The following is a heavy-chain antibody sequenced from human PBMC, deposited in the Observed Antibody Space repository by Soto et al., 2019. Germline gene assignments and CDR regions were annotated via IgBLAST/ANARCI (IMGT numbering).Heavy chain of an antibody. CDR2: ISGSGGST. V-gene: IGHV3-23*01. D-gene: IGHD3-10*01. CDR1: GFTFSSYA. Sequence: EVQLLESGGGLVQPGGSLRLSCAASGFTFSSYAMSWVRQAPGKGLEWVSAISGSGGSTYYADYVKGRFTISRDNSKNTLYLQMNSLRAEDTSVYYCAKDVLGSGAVDIWGQGTMVTVSS. CDR3: AKDVLGSGAVDI. J-gene: IGHJ3*02.